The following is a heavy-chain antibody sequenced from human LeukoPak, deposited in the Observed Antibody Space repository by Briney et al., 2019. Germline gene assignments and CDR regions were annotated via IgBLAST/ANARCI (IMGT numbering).Heavy chain of an antibody. J-gene: IGHJ1*01. CDR3: ARGLRLAAAGTRYFQH. CDR2: INHSGST. V-gene: IGHV4-34*01. D-gene: IGHD6-13*01. Sequence: SETLSLTCAGYGGSFSGYYWSWIRQPPGKELEWIWEINHSGSTNYNPSLKSRVTISVDTSKNQFSLKLSSVTAADTAVYYCARGLRLAAAGTRYFQHWGQGTLVTVSS. CDR1: GGSFSGYY.